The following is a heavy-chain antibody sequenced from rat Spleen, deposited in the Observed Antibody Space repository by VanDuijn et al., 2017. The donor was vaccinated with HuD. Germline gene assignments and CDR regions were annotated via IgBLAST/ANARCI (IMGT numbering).Heavy chain of an antibody. Sequence: EVRLVESDGGLVQPGRSLKLSCAASGFTFSDYYMAWVRQAPTKGLEWVATINYDGSTTFYRDSVQGRFTISRDNAKNTLYLQMDSLRSEDTATYYCARQGTRWYYFDYWGQGVMVTVSS. CDR1: GFTFSDYY. D-gene: IGHD1-1*01. CDR3: ARQGTRWYYFDY. J-gene: IGHJ2*01. V-gene: IGHV5-29*01. CDR2: INYDGSTT.